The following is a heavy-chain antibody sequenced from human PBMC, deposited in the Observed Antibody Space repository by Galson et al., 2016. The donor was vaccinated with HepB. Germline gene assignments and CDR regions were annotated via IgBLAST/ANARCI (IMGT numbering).Heavy chain of an antibody. CDR1: GGTFSSYA. Sequence: SVKVSCKASGGTFSSYAISWVRQAPGQGLEWMGGIIPIFGTANYAQKFQGGVTIIADESTSTAYMELSSLRSEDTAVYYCAIKYYYDSSSYYSFQHWGQGTLVTVSS. V-gene: IGHV1-69*13. D-gene: IGHD3-22*01. CDR3: AIKYYYDSSSYYSFQH. J-gene: IGHJ1*01. CDR2: IIPIFGTA.